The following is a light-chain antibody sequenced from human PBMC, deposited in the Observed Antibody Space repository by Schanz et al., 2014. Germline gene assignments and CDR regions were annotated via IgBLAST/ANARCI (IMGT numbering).Light chain of an antibody. CDR2: DVS. V-gene: IGLV2-14*03. CDR3: SSYTTSSTYV. J-gene: IGLJ1*01. CDR1: SGDVGAYNY. Sequence: QSALTQPASVSGSPGQSITISCTGTSGDVGAYNYVSWYQHHPGKAPKLMIFDVSHRPSGVSNRFSGSKSGNTASLTISGLQAEDEADYYCSSYTTSSTYVFGTGTKLTVL.